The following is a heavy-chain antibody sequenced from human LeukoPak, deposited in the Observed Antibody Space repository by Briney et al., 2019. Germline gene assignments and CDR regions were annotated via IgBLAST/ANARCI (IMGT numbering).Heavy chain of an antibody. V-gene: IGHV1-69*01. J-gene: IGHJ6*02. CDR1: GGTFSSYA. Sequence: SVKVSCKASGGTFSSYAISWVRQAPGQGLEWMGGIIPIFGTANYAQKFQGRVTITADESTSTAYMELSSLRSEDTAVYYCASGYCGGDCSYYYGMDVWGQGTTVTVSS. D-gene: IGHD2-21*02. CDR3: ASGYCGGDCSYYYGMDV. CDR2: IIPIFGTA.